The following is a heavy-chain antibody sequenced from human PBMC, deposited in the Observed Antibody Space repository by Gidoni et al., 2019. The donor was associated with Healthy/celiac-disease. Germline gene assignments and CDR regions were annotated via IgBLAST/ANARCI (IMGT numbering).Heavy chain of an antibody. D-gene: IGHD3-10*01. CDR2: IIPIFGTA. CDR3: ARVQRLLWFGELGY. CDR1: GGTFSSHA. Sequence: QVQLVQSGAEVKKPGSSVNVSCKAFGGTFSSHAISWGRQAPGPGLEWMGGIIPIFGTANYAQKLQGRVTITADESTSTAYMELSSRRAEDTAVYYCARVQRLLWFGELGYWDQGTLVTVSS. J-gene: IGHJ4*02. V-gene: IGHV1-69*01.